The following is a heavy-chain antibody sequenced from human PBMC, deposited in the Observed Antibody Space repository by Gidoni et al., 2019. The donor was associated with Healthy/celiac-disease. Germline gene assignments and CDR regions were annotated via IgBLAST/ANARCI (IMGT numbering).Heavy chain of an antibody. CDR2: ISYDGSNK. V-gene: IGHV3-30*04. D-gene: IGHD2-8*01. CDR3: ARVGAPPRTYGPFDY. Sequence: QVQLVESGGGVVQPGRSLRLSCAASGFTFRSYAMHWVRQAPGKGLEWVAVISYDGSNKYYADSVKGRFTISRDNSKNTLYLQMNSLRAEDTAVYYCARVGAPPRTYGPFDYWGQGTLVTVSS. CDR1: GFTFRSYA. J-gene: IGHJ4*02.